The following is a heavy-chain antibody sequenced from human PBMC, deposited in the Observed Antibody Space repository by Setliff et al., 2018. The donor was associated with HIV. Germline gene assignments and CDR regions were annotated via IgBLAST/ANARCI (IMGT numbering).Heavy chain of an antibody. V-gene: IGHV4-61*09. D-gene: IGHD3-16*01. Sequence: SETLSLTCTVSGGSINSGTYYWNWIRQPAGKGLEWIGHIHISGNTNYNPSIKSRVTISLDTSKNHFSLNLTSMTAADTAVYYCARGLWAPGLGEGAFDIWGQGTKVTVSS. J-gene: IGHJ3*02. CDR3: ARGLWAPGLGEGAFDI. CDR2: IHISGNT. CDR1: GGSINSGTYY.